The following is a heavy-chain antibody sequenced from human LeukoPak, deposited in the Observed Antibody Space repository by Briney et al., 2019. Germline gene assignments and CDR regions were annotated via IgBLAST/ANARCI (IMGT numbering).Heavy chain of an antibody. CDR2: FYYSGST. J-gene: IGHJ4*02. CDR3: ARVYYYGSGSYPYYFDY. D-gene: IGHD3-10*01. V-gene: IGHV4-31*03. CDR1: GGSISSGGYY. Sequence: PSETLSLTCTVSGGSISSGGYYWSWIRQHPGKGLEWIGYFYYSGSTYYNPSLKSRVTISVDTSKNQFSLKLSSVTAADTAVYYCARVYYYGSGSYPYYFDYWGQGTLVTVSS.